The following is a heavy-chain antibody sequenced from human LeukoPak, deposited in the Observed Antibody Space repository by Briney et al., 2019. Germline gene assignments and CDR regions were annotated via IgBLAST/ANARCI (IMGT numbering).Heavy chain of an antibody. J-gene: IGHJ6*04. CDR1: GLIFSTYS. V-gene: IGHV3-48*01. CDR2: ISSSNSTV. Sequence: GGSLRLSCAASGLIFSTYSMHWVRQAPGKGLEWVSYISSSNSTVYYADSGKGRFTISRDNAENSLYLQMNILGAEDTAVYYCARDDHYNYYDMHLWGKGTTVTVSS. CDR3: ARDDHYNYYDMHL.